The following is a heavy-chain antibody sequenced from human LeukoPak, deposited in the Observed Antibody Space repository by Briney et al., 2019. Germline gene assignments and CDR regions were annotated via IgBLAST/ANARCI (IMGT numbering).Heavy chain of an antibody. J-gene: IGHJ6*02. CDR1: GVSISSGSYY. V-gene: IGHV4-61*02. D-gene: IGHD6-13*01. CDR2: IYTSGST. CDR3: ARDLLYSSSWNGGYYYGMDV. Sequence: SETLSLTCTVSGVSISSGSYYWSWIRQPAGKGLEWIGRIYTSGSTNYNPSLKSRVTISVDTSKNQFSLKLSSVTAADTAVYYCARDLLYSSSWNGGYYYGMDVWGQGTTVTVSS.